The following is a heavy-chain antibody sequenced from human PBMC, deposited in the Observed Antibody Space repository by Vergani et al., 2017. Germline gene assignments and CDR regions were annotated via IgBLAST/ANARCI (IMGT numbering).Heavy chain of an antibody. CDR1: GDSIISRSYY. CDR3: ASGKYYSXSTSHFRGRYFDV. D-gene: IGHD3-16*01. J-gene: IGHJ2*01. V-gene: IGHV4-39*01. Sequence: QMQLQESGPGLVKASETLSLTCTVSGDSIISRSYYWGWIRQPPGKGLEWIGSIYNSGNGDSSSSLKSRVTISADTSKTQFSLRLTSVTAADTAVYYCASGKYYSXSTSHFRGRYFDVWGRGTLVTVPS. CDR2: IYNSGNG.